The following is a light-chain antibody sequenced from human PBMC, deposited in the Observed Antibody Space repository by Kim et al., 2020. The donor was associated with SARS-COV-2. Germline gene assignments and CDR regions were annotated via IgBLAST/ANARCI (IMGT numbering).Light chain of an antibody. J-gene: IGLJ2*01. Sequence: QSVLTQPPSASATPGQRVTISCSGSNSNIGGNGVIWYQQLPGTAPKLLIYRNDERPSGVPDRFSGSKSGTSASLGISGLQSEDEADYYCVAWDDSLNARVFGGGTQLTVL. V-gene: IGLV1-44*01. CDR1: NSNIGGNG. CDR2: RND. CDR3: VAWDDSLNARV.